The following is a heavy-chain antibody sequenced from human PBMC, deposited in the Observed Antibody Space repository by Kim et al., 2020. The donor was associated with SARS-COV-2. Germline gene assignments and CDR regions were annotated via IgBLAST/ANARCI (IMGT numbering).Heavy chain of an antibody. D-gene: IGHD3-10*01. V-gene: IGHV4-31*03. J-gene: IGHJ4*02. CDR3: ARFYGSGAFDY. CDR1: GGSISSGGYY. Sequence: SETLSLTCTVSGGSISSGGYYWSWIRQHPGKGLEWIGYIYYSASTYYNPSLKSRVTISVDTSKNQFSLKLSPVTAADTAVYYCARFYGSGAFDYWGQGTLVTVSS. CDR2: IYYSAST.